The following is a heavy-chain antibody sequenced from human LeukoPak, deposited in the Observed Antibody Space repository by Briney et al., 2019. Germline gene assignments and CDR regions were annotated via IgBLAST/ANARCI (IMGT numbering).Heavy chain of an antibody. CDR1: GGTFSSYA. Sequence: ASVNVSCKASGGTFSSYAISWVRQATGQGLEWMGGIIPIFGTANYAQKFQGRVTITTDESTSTAYMELSSLRSDDPAVFYCARDGGGGPTASSAFWGQGTLVTVSS. J-gene: IGHJ4*02. D-gene: IGHD3-16*01. V-gene: IGHV1-69*05. CDR3: ARDGGGGPTASSAF. CDR2: IIPIFGTA.